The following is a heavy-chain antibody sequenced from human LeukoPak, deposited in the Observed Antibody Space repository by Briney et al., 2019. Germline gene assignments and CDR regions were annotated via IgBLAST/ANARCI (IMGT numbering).Heavy chain of an antibody. CDR3: AKTLRSSWDLLFDY. V-gene: IGHV1-2*02. Sequence: GASVKVSCKASGYTFTGYYMHWVRQAPGQGLEWMGWVNPNSGGTNYAQKFQGRVTMTRDTSISTAYMELSRLRSDDTAVYYCAKTLRSSWDLLFDYWGQGTLVTVSS. D-gene: IGHD6-13*01. CDR2: VNPNSGGT. CDR1: GYTFTGYY. J-gene: IGHJ4*02.